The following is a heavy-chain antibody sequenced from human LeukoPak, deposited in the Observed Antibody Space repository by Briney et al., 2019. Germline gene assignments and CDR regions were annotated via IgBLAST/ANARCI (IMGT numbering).Heavy chain of an antibody. V-gene: IGHV4-4*07. D-gene: IGHD3-9*01. Sequence: SETLSLTRTVSGGSISSYYWSWIRQPAGKGLEWIGRIYTSGSTNYNPSLKSRVTMSVDTSKNQFSLKLSSVTAADTAVYYCARVFDPDYDILTGYYGDSSTKAEYYYYGMDVWGQGTTVTVSS. CDR3: ARVFDPDYDILTGYYGDSSTKAEYYYYGMDV. CDR2: IYTSGST. CDR1: GGSISSYY. J-gene: IGHJ6*02.